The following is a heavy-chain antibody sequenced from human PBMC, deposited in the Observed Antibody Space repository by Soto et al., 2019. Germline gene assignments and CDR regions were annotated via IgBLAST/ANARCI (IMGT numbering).Heavy chain of an antibody. CDR2: IIPILGIA. Sequence: QVQLVQSGAEVKKPGSSVKVSCKASGGTFSSYTISWVRQAPGQGLEWMARIIPILGIANYAQKFQGRATITADNSTSTAYMKLGSLRSEDTGVYYCARGYCDSSGYLVHWVQGTLVIVSS. V-gene: IGHV1-69*02. CDR1: GGTFSSYT. J-gene: IGHJ4*02. D-gene: IGHD3-22*01. CDR3: ARGYCDSSGYLVH.